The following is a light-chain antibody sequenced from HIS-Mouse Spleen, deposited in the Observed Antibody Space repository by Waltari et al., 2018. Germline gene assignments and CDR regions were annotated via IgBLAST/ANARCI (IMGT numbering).Light chain of an antibody. V-gene: IGLV3-21*02. CDR1: NIGSKS. CDR3: QVWDSSSDRV. J-gene: IGLJ1*01. Sequence: SYVLTQPPSVSVAPGQTARITCGGNNIGSKSVHWYQQKPGQAPVLVVYDDSDRPSGIPGRFAGSNSGSSATLTISRVEAGDEADYYCQVWDSSSDRVFGTGTKVTVL. CDR2: DDS.